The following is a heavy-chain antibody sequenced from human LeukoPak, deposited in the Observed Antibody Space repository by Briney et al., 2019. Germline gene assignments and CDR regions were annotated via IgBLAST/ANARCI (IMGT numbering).Heavy chain of an antibody. CDR2: IYWNDDT. CDR1: GFSVSTSGEG. Sequence: SGPTLVKPTQTLTLTCTFSGFSVSTSGEGVGWIRQPPGKDLEWLALIYWNDDTRYSPSLKSRLTITEDTSKNQVVLTMTSMDPVDTATYYCAHRLSGRLGESDAFDIWGQGTMVTVSS. V-gene: IGHV2-5*01. CDR3: AHRLSGRLGESDAFDI. J-gene: IGHJ3*02. D-gene: IGHD3-16*01.